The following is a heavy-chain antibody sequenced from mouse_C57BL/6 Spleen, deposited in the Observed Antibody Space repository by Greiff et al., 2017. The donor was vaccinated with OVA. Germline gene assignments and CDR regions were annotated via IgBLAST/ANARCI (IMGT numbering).Heavy chain of an antibody. CDR3: AREDGYDERTWFAY. V-gene: IGHV1-19*01. D-gene: IGHD2-2*01. CDR2: INPYNGGT. CDR1: GYTFTDYY. Sequence: EVQLQQSGPVLVKPGASVKMSCKASGYTFTDYYMNWVKQSHGKSLEWIGVINPYNGGTSYNQKFKGKATLTVDKSSSTAYMELNSLTSEDSAVYYCAREDGYDERTWFAYWGQGTLVTVSA. J-gene: IGHJ3*01.